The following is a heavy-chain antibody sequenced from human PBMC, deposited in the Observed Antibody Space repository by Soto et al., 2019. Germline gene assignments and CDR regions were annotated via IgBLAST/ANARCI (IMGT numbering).Heavy chain of an antibody. V-gene: IGHV1-8*01. CDR3: AIDYYGSGSYYNEGPWFDP. CDR2: MNPNSGNT. Sequence: AASVKVSCKASGYTFTSYDINWVRQATGQGLEWMGWMNPNSGNTGYAQKFQGRVTMTRNTSISTAYMELSSLRSEDTAVYYCAIDYYGSGSYYNEGPWFDPWGQGTLVTVSS. J-gene: IGHJ5*02. CDR1: GYTFTSYD. D-gene: IGHD3-10*01.